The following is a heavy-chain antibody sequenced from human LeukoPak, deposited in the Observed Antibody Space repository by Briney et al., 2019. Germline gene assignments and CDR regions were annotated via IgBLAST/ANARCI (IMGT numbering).Heavy chain of an antibody. D-gene: IGHD5-12*01. V-gene: IGHV1-8*03. Sequence: ASVTVSCKASGYTFTSYDINWVRQATGQGLEWMGWMNPNSGNTGYAQKFQGRVTITRNTSISTAYMELSSLRSEDTAVYYCARTSDSGYDFSYYYYGMDVWGQGTSVTVSS. CDR1: GYTFTSYD. CDR3: ARTSDSGYDFSYYYYGMDV. CDR2: MNPNSGNT. J-gene: IGHJ6*02.